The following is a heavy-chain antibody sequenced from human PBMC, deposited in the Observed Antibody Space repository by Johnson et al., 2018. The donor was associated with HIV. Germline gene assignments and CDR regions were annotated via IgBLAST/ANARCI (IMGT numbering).Heavy chain of an antibody. J-gene: IGHJ3*02. CDR1: GFTFSDYY. Sequence: VQLVESGGGLVKPGGSLRLSCAASGFTFSDYYMSWIRQAPGKGLVWVSRINSDGSSTSYADSVKGRFTISRDNAKNTLYLQVNSLRAEDTALYYCARAGPYCSGGSCYSPDAFDIWGQGTMVTVSS. D-gene: IGHD2-15*01. V-gene: IGHV3-74*02. CDR2: INSDGSST. CDR3: ARAGPYCSGGSCYSPDAFDI.